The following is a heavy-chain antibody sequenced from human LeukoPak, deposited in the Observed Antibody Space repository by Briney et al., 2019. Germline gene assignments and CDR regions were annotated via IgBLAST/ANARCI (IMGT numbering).Heavy chain of an antibody. Sequence: GGSLRLSCAASGLTFSSYWMSWVRQAPGKGLEWVANIKQDGSEKYYVDSVKGRFTISRDNAKNSLYLQMNSLRAEDTAVYYCARLGCSSTSCYTSEYFQHWGQGTLVTVSS. J-gene: IGHJ1*01. CDR1: GLTFSSYW. CDR3: ARLGCSSTSCYTSEYFQH. V-gene: IGHV3-7*01. CDR2: IKQDGSEK. D-gene: IGHD2-2*02.